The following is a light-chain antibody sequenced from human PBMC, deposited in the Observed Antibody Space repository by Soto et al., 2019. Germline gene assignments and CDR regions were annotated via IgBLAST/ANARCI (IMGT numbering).Light chain of an antibody. J-gene: IGKJ1*01. CDR2: DVS. CDR1: QRITGW. V-gene: IGKV1-5*01. CDR3: QQYDNYST. Sequence: DIQITQSPSTLSASVGDRVTITCRASQRITGWLAWYQQKPGKAPKLLIYDVSSLGSGVPSRFSGSGSGTEFTLTISSLQPDDFATYYCQQYDNYSTFGQGTKVDIK.